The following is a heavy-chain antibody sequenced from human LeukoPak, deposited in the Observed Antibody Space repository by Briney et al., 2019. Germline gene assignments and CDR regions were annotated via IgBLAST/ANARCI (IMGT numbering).Heavy chain of an antibody. CDR2: IKSQALGGTT. CDR1: GFTFSNAW. CDR3: TTTYIAASTRNFGDY. D-gene: IGHD5-12*01. V-gene: IGHV3-15*01. Sequence: PGGSLRLSCAASGFTFSNAWLSWVRQAPGKGLEWVGRIKSQALGGTTDYAAPVKGRFTISRDDSKNMVDLQMTSLKAEDTAMYYCTTTYIAASTRNFGDYWGQGTLVIVSS. J-gene: IGHJ4*02.